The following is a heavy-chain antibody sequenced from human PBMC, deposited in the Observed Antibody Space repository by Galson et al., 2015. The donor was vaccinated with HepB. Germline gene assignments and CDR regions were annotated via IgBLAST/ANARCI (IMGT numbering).Heavy chain of an antibody. V-gene: IGHV3-23*01. Sequence: SLRLSCAASGFRFSSYAMSWVRRAPGKGLEWVSSISGSGNNTYYADSVKGRFTISRDNSKNTLYLQMNSLRDEDTAVYYCAKDGTIFAVVPYGVDVWGQGTTVTVSS. CDR3: AKDGTIFAVVPYGVDV. J-gene: IGHJ6*02. D-gene: IGHD3-3*01. CDR1: GFRFSSYA. CDR2: ISGSGNNT.